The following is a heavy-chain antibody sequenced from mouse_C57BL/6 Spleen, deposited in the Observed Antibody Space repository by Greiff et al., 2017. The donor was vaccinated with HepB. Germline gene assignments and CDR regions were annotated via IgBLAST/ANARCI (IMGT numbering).Heavy chain of an antibody. CDR1: GFNIKDYY. V-gene: IGHV14-1*01. CDR2: IDPEDGDT. CDR3: TTGGYDVGAWFAY. J-gene: IGHJ3*01. Sequence: VQLKESGAELVRPGASVKLSCTASGFNIKDYYMHWVKQRPEQGLEWIGRIDPEDGDTEYAPKFQGKATMTADTSSNTAYLQLSPLTSEDTAVYYCTTGGYDVGAWFAYWGQGTLVTVSA. D-gene: IGHD2-2*01.